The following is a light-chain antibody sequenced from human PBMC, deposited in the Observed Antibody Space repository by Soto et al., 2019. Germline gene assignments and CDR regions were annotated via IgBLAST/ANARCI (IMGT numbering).Light chain of an antibody. CDR2: AAS. CDR3: QQYGSSGT. CDR1: HSVSSTY. V-gene: IGKV3-20*01. Sequence: EIVLTQSPGTLYLSPGERATLSCRASHSVSSTYLAWYQQKRGQAPRLLIYAASARATGIPDRFSGSGSGTDFTLTISRLEPEDFAVYYCQQYGSSGTVGQGTKVDIK. J-gene: IGKJ1*01.